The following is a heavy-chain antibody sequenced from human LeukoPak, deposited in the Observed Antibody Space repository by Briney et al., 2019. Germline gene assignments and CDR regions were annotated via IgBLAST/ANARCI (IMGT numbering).Heavy chain of an antibody. V-gene: IGHV3-53*01. CDR2: IYSGGST. D-gene: IGHD6-13*01. CDR1: GFTVSSNY. CDR3: ARDRIAAAGTPDYYYYGMDV. J-gene: IGHJ6*02. Sequence: GGSLRLSCAASGFTVSSNYMSWVRQAPGKGLEWVSVIYSGGSTYYADSVKGRFTISRDNSKNTLYLQMNSLRAEDTAVYYCARDRIAAAGTPDYYYYGMDVWGQGTLVTVSS.